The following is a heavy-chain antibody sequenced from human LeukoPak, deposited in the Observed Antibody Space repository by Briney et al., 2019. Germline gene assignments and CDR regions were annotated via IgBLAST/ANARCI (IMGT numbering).Heavy chain of an antibody. D-gene: IGHD3-22*01. CDR1: GYTFTGYS. CDR2: INPKTGTA. V-gene: IGHV1-2*02. Sequence: GASVKVSCKASGYTFTGYSIYWVRQTPGQKLEWMGWINPKTGTANSAQKFQGRVTMTRDTSISTAYMELSRLRSDDTAVYYCAREDNSSGYYWGQGTLVTVSS. CDR3: AREDNSSGYY. J-gene: IGHJ4*02.